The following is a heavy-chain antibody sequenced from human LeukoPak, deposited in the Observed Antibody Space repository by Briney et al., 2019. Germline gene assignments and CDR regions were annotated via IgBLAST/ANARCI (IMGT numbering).Heavy chain of an antibody. J-gene: IGHJ6*02. V-gene: IGHV3-23*01. CDR3: AKDRVAAAAFYGMDV. Sequence: GGSLRLSCAASGFTFSTYAMSWVRQAPGKGLEWVSAMSGSGGTTYYADSVKGRFTISRDNSKNTLYLQMNSLRAEDTAVYYCAKDRVAAAAFYGMDVWGQGTTVTVSS. D-gene: IGHD6-13*01. CDR1: GFTFSTYA. CDR2: MSGSGGTT.